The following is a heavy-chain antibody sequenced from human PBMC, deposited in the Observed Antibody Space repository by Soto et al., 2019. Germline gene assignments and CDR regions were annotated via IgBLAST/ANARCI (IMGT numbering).Heavy chain of an antibody. V-gene: IGHV3-30*18. D-gene: IGHD2-2*01. CDR2: ILYDGNSK. CDR1: GFTFSSYG. J-gene: IGHJ6*02. Sequence: GGSLRLSCAASGFTFSSYGMHWVRQAPGKGLEWVAIILYDGNSKYYGESVKGRFTISRDNSKNTLYLQMNSLRAEDTAVYYCAKDGGYCSNAVCHTGYYAMDGWGQGTTVTVSS. CDR3: AKDGGYCSNAVCHTGYYAMDG.